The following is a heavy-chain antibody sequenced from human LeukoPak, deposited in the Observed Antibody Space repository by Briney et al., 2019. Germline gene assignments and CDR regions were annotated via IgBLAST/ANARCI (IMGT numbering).Heavy chain of an antibody. CDR1: GGSISSSSHY. CDR2: IYFTENS. V-gene: IGHV4-39*02. J-gene: IGHJ4*02. D-gene: IGHD3-22*01. Sequence: SETLSLTCTVSGGSISSSSHYWAWIRQPPGKGLEWIGRIYFTENSYNNPSLNSRLTMSVDTSKNQFSLKLSSVTAADTAVYYCARGVRAGSSGPIDYWGQGTLVTVSS. CDR3: ARGVRAGSSGPIDY.